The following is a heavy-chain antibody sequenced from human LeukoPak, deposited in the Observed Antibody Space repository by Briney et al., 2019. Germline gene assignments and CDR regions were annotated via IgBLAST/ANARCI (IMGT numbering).Heavy chain of an antibody. V-gene: IGHV3-30-3*01. CDR1: GFTFSSYA. D-gene: IGHD6-19*01. CDR3: ARIVVDSRGWYHFDY. CDR2: ISYDGSNK. Sequence: GGSLRLSCAASGFTFSSYAMHWVRQAPGKGLEWVALISYDGSNKYYADSVKGRFTISRDNSKNTLYLQMNSLRAEDTAVYYCARIVVDSRGWYHFDYWGQGTLVTVSS. J-gene: IGHJ4*02.